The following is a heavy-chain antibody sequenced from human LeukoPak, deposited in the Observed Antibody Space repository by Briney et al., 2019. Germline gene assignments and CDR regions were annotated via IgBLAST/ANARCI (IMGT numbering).Heavy chain of an antibody. Sequence: GGSLRLSCAASGFTFSSYWMHWVRQAPGEGLVRVSRINSDGSSTSYADSVKGRFTISRDNAKNTLYLQMNSLRAEDTAVYYCARVRYCSSTSCYNWFDPWGQGTLVTVSS. CDR2: INSDGSST. V-gene: IGHV3-74*01. J-gene: IGHJ5*02. CDR1: GFTFSSYW. CDR3: ARVRYCSSTSCYNWFDP. D-gene: IGHD2-2*01.